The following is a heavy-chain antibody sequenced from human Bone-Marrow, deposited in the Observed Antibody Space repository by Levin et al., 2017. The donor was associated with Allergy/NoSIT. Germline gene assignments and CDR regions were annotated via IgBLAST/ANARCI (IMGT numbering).Heavy chain of an antibody. Sequence: GESLKISCAASGFTFSSYAMSWVRQAPGKGLEWVSTISSTGDNTYYADSVKGRFTISRDKSKNTLYLQMYSLRAEETAVYYCAKDRGRIGYTYETYYFDYWGQGTLVAVSS. D-gene: IGHD5-18*01. CDR2: ISSTGDNT. J-gene: IGHJ4*02. V-gene: IGHV3-23*01. CDR3: AKDRGRIGYTYETYYFDY. CDR1: GFTFSSYA.